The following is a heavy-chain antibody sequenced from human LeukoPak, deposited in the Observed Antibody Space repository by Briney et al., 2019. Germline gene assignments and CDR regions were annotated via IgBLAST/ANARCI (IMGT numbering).Heavy chain of an antibody. Sequence: PGGSLRLSCAASGFTFSSYAMHWVRQAPSKGLEWVAVISYDGSNKYYADSVKGRFTISRDNSKNTLYLQMNSLRAGDTAVYYCARACGGDCYGMDVWGQGTTVTVSS. CDR2: ISYDGSNK. CDR1: GFTFSSYA. CDR3: ARACGGDCYGMDV. D-gene: IGHD2-21*01. V-gene: IGHV3-30-3*01. J-gene: IGHJ6*02.